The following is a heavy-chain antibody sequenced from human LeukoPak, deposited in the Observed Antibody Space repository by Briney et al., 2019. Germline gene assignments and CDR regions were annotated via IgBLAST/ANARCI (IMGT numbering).Heavy chain of an antibody. CDR1: GFTFSNYA. D-gene: IGHD3-10*01. V-gene: IGHV3-23*01. CDR2: ISGSGGST. J-gene: IGHJ4*02. CDR3: AKTYYYGSGSFPWDYYFDY. Sequence: GGSLRLSCAASGFTFSNYAMSWVRQAPGKGLEWVSAISGSGGSTYYADSVKGRFTISRDNSKNTLYLQMNSLRAEDTAVYYCAKTYYYGSGSFPWDYYFDYWGQGTLVTVSS.